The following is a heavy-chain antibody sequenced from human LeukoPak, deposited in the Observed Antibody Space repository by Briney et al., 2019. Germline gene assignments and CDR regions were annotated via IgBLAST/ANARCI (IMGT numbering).Heavy chain of an antibody. CDR2: IWHSGHT. CDR1: GGSISSGDYS. J-gene: IGHJ4*02. CDR3: ARARESMATAGSYFDY. V-gene: IGHV4-30-2*01. D-gene: IGHD6-13*01. Sequence: PSQTLSLICAVSGGSISSGDYSWSWIRQPRGSGLECIGYIWHSGHTNYNPSLRSRVTISLARSSSQFSLRLSSVTAADTAVYYCARARESMATAGSYFDYWGQGTLVTVSS.